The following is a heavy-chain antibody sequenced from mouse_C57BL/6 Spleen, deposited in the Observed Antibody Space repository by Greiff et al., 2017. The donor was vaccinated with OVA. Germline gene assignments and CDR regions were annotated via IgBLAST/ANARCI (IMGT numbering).Heavy chain of an antibody. J-gene: IGHJ3*01. D-gene: IGHD2-2*01. V-gene: IGHV1-52*01. CDR3: ARGGYPFAY. CDR1: GYTFTSYW. Sequence: VKLQQPGAELVRPGSSVKLSCKASGYTFTSYWMHWVKQRPIQGLEWIGNIDPSDSETHYNQKFKDKATLTVDKTSSTAYMQLSSLTSEDSAVCYCARGGYPFAYWGQGTLVTVSA. CDR2: IDPSDSET.